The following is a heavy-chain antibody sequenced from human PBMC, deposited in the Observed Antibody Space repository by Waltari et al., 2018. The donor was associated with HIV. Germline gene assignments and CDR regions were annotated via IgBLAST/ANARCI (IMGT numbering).Heavy chain of an antibody. Sequence: QVQLVQSGAEVKKPGASVKVSCKASGYTFTGYYMHWVRQAPGQGLEWMGWINPNNGGTNYAQKFQGSVTMTRDTSISTAYLELSRLTSDDTAIYYCARGVTYYCDYWGQGTLLTVSS. CDR2: INPNNGGT. J-gene: IGHJ4*02. CDR1: GYTFTGYY. V-gene: IGHV1-2*02. D-gene: IGHD2-21*02. CDR3: ARGVTYYCDY.